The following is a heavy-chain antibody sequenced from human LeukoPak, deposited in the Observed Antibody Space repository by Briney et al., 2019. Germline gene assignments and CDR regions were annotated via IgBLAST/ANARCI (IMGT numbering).Heavy chain of an antibody. CDR3: ARAFFYERGGHFRHFDL. CDR2: IKEDGSEK. CDR1: GFTFSTYC. Sequence: PGGSLRLSCTASGFTFSTYCMSWVRQAPGKGLEWVANIKEDGSEKHYVDSVKGRFTISRDNAKNSLFLQVSTLRAEDTAVYYCARAFFYERGGHFRHFDLWGRGTLVTVSS. D-gene: IGHD3-22*01. J-gene: IGHJ2*01. V-gene: IGHV3-7*03.